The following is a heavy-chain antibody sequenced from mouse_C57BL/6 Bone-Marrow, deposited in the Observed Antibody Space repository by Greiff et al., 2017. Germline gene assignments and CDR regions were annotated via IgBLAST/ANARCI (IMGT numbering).Heavy chain of an antibody. D-gene: IGHD1-1*01. J-gene: IGHJ3*01. V-gene: IGHV14-4*01. CDR1: GFNIKDDY. CDR3: TTVITTVGGV. CDR2: IDPENGDT. Sequence: VQLQQSGAELVRPGASVKLSCTASGFNIKDDYMHWVKQRPEQGLEWIGWIDPENGDTEYASKFQGKATITADTSSNTAYLQLSSLTSEDTAVYYCTTVITTVGGVGAQGTLVTVSA.